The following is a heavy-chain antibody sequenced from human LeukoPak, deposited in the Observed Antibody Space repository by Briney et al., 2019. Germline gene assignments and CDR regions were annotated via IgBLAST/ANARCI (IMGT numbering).Heavy chain of an antibody. CDR3: ARDPSGDHYFDY. V-gene: IGHV3-21*01. D-gene: IGHD6-19*01. J-gene: IGHJ4*02. Sequence: GSLRLSCAASGFTFSAYSMNWVRQAPGKGLEWVSTLSSTRTYIYYADSVKGRFTISRDNAKNSLYLQMNSLSAEDTAVYYCARDPSGDHYFDYWGQGTLVTLSS. CDR1: GFTFSAYS. CDR2: LSSTRTYI.